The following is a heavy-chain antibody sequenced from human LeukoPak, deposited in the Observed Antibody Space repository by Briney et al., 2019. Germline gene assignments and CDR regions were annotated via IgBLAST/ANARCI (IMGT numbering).Heavy chain of an antibody. V-gene: IGHV4-59*01. J-gene: IGHJ3*02. CDR2: IYYGGST. CDR3: ARVVLPPGGAFDI. CDR1: GGSFSGYY. D-gene: IGHD2/OR15-2a*01. Sequence: SSETLSLTCAVYGGSFSGYYWSWIRQPPGKGPEWIGYIYYGGSTNYNPSLKSRVAISVDTSKNQSSLKMSSVTAADTAVYYCARVVLPPGGAFDIWGQGTMVTVSS.